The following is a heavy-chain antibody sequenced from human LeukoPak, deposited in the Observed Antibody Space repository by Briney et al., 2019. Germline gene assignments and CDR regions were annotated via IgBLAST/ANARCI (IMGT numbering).Heavy chain of an antibody. J-gene: IGHJ4*02. V-gene: IGHV4-59*01. CDR1: GGSISSYY. D-gene: IGHD1-26*01. CDR3: ARDLGGIYFDY. Sequence: SETLSLTCTVSGGSISSYYWSWIRQPPGKGLEWIGYIYYSGSTNYNPSLKSRVTVSVDTSKNQLSLKLSSVTAADTAVYYCARDLGGIYFDYWGQGTLVTVSS. CDR2: IYYSGST.